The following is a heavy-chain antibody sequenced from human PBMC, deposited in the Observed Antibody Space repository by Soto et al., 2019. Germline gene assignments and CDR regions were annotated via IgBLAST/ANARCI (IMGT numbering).Heavy chain of an antibody. CDR3: TGDRVNIRGGYSHYYGMEV. D-gene: IGHD3-10*01. CDR1: EFTFSVYS. J-gene: IGHJ6*02. CDR2: ISSGSSYI. Sequence: DVQLEESGGGLVKPGGSLRLSCVASEFTFSVYSMNWVRQAPGKGLEWVSSISSGSSYIYYADSVKGRFTISRDNIKKSLFLHLNSLRVDDSAVYYCTGDRVNIRGGYSHYYGMEVWGQGTTFIVSS. V-gene: IGHV3-21*02.